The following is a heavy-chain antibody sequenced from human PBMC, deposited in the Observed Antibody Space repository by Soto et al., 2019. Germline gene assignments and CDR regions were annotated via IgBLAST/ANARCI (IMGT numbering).Heavy chain of an antibody. V-gene: IGHV3-30*18. CDR1: GFTFSSYG. CDR3: AKEDYYDSSGYSYYYYYGMDV. J-gene: IGHJ6*02. Sequence: GGSLRLSCAASGFTFSSYGMHWVRQAPGKGLEWMAVISYDGSNKYYADSVKGRFTISRDNSKNTLYLQMNSLRAEDTAVYYCAKEDYYDSSGYSYYYYYGMDVWGQGTTVTVSS. CDR2: ISYDGSNK. D-gene: IGHD3-22*01.